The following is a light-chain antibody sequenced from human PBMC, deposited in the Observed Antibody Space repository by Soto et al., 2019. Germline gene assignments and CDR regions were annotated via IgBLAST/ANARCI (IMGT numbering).Light chain of an antibody. Sequence: QSALTQPASVSGSPGQSITIPCTGTSSDIGHTNNYTYVSWYQHHPGKAPKRLMLGVSNRPSGISGRFSGSTSGTTASLTISGLQPEDEADYYCMSYTGSTTTHCVLGGGTKLTVL. CDR1: SSDIGHTNNYTY. CDR2: GVS. J-gene: IGLJ2*01. CDR3: MSYTGSTTTHCV. V-gene: IGLV2-14*01.